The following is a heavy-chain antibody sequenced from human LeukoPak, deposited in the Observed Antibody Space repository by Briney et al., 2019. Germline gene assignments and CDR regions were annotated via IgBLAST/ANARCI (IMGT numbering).Heavy chain of an antibody. CDR1: GFTFSSYG. CDR3: AKLRGYDSSGYVDY. CDR2: IRYDGSNK. V-gene: IGHV3-30*02. D-gene: IGHD3-22*01. J-gene: IGHJ4*02. Sequence: GGSLRLSCAASGFTFSSYGMHWVRQAPGKGLEWVAFIRYDGSNKYYADSVKGRFTISRDNSKNTLYLQMNGLRAEDTAVYYCAKLRGYDSSGYVDYWGQGTLVTVSS.